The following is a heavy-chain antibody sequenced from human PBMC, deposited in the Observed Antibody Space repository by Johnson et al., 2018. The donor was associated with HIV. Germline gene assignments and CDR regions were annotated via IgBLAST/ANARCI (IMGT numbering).Heavy chain of an antibody. V-gene: IGHV3-66*01. J-gene: IGHJ3*02. CDR1: GFTVSNKY. CDR3: ARDRQSGGGDAHAFDI. D-gene: IGHD3-16*01. Sequence: VLLVESGGGLVQPGGSLRLSCAASGFTVSNKYMSWVRQAPGKGLEWVSVIYTGGSTYYADSVKGRFTISRDNSKNTVYLQMKSLRAEDTAVYYCARDRQSGGGDAHAFDIWGQGTLVSVSS. CDR2: IYTGGST.